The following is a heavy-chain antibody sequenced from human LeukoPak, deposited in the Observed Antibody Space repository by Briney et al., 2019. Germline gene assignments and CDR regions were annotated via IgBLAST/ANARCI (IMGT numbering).Heavy chain of an antibody. J-gene: IGHJ4*02. V-gene: IGHV3-30*18. CDR3: AKVPLRAAAGTLGY. CDR2: ISYDGSNK. Sequence: AGSLRLSCAASGFTFSSYGMHWVRQAPGKGLEWVAAISYDGSNKYYADSVKGRFTISRDNSKNTLYLQMNSLRAEDMAVYYCAKVPLRAAAGTLGYWGQGTLVTVSS. D-gene: IGHD6-13*01. CDR1: GFTFSSYG.